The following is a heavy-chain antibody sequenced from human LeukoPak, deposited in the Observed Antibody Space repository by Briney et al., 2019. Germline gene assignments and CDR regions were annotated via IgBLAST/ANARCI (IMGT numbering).Heavy chain of an antibody. CDR3: ARDNPGYSYGNFDY. J-gene: IGHJ4*02. V-gene: IGHV1-2*02. D-gene: IGHD5-18*01. CDR2: INPNSRGT. Sequence: ASVKVSCKASGYTFTGYYMHWVRQAPGQGLEWMGWINPNSRGTNYAQKFQGRVTMTRDTSISTAYMELSRLRSDDTAVYYCARDNPGYSYGNFDYWGQGTLVTVPS. CDR1: GYTFTGYY.